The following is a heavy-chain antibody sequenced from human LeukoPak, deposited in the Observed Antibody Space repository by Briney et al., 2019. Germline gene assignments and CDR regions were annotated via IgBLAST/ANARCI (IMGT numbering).Heavy chain of an antibody. D-gene: IGHD3-10*01. CDR1: GGSISTYH. Sequence: SETLSLTCTVSGGSISTYHWSWIRQPPGKGLEWIGYFYYSGNTNYNPSLKSRVTISVDTPKNQFSLKLSSVTAADTAVYYCARDPQSRGYWGQGTLVTVSS. CDR3: ARDPQSRGY. V-gene: IGHV4-59*12. CDR2: FYYSGNT. J-gene: IGHJ4*02.